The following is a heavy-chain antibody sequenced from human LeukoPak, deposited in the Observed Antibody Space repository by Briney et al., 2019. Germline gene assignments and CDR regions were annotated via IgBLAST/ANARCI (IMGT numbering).Heavy chain of an antibody. V-gene: IGHV4-39*07. D-gene: IGHD5-12*01. CDR2: LHYSGST. J-gene: IGHJ5*02. CDR3: ARGPGYDSNWFDP. Sequence: SETLSLTCTVSGGSISSIGYFWGWVRQSPGKGLEWIGSLHYSGSTHYNPSLKSRVTISVDTSKNQFSLKLSSVTAADTAVYYCARGPGYDSNWFDPWGQGTLVTVSS. CDR1: GGSISSIGYF.